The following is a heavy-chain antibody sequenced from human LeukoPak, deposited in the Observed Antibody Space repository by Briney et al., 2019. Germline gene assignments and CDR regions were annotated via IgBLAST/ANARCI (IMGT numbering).Heavy chain of an antibody. D-gene: IGHD7-27*01. V-gene: IGHV1-69*01. CDR2: IIPIFGTA. CDR1: GGTFSSYA. Sequence: SLKVSCKASGGTFSSYAMSWVRQAPGQGLEWMGGIIPIFGTANYAQKFQGRVTITADESTSTAYMELSSLRSEDTAVYYCARAPVPPLFWFDPWGQGTLVTVSS. CDR3: ARAPVPPLFWFDP. J-gene: IGHJ5*02.